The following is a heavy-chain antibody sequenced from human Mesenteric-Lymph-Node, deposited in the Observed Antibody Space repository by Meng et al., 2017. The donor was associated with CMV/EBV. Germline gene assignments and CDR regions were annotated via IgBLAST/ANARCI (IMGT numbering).Heavy chain of an antibody. CDR3: AGITGTTGYYYYYYGMDV. CDR1: GFTFDDYT. J-gene: IGHJ6*02. CDR2: ISWDGGST. Sequence: GESLKISCAASGFTFDDYTMHWVRQAPGKGLEWVSLISWDGGSTYYADSVKGRFTISRDNAKNSLFLQMNSLRAEDTAVYYCAGITGTTGYYYYYYGMDVWGQGTTVTVSS. D-gene: IGHD1-7*01. V-gene: IGHV3-43*01.